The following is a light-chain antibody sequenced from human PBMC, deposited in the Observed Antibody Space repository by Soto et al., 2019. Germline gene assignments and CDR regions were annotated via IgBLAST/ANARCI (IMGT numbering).Light chain of an antibody. Sequence: ESVLTQSPATLSLSPGERATLSCRASPSVSNSLAWYQHKPGQAPRLLIYDASNRATGVPTRFSGSGSGTDFTLTISSLEPEDFAVYYCQQRSNWPPRLTFGGGTKVDIK. CDR1: PSVSNS. CDR3: QQRSNWPPRLT. J-gene: IGKJ4*01. CDR2: DAS. V-gene: IGKV3-11*01.